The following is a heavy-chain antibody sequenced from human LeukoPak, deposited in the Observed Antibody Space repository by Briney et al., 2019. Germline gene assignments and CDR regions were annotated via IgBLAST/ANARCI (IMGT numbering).Heavy chain of an antibody. D-gene: IGHD3-16*01. CDR2: ISYDGSKK. J-gene: IGHJ4*02. Sequence: GGSLRLSCAASGFTFNSYAIYWVRQRPGKGLEWVAVISYDGSKKYYADSVKGRFSISRDSSKNTAYLEVNSLRADDTAVYFCARDVISRNMITLGLGYWGQGTLVTVSS. CDR3: ARDVISRNMITLGLGY. CDR1: GFTFNSYA. V-gene: IGHV3-30*04.